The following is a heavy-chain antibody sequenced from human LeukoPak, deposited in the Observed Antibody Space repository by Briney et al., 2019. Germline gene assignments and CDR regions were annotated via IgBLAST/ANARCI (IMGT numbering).Heavy chain of an antibody. CDR2: INSDGSRT. CDR1: GFTFSTFG. V-gene: IGHV3-74*01. Sequence: GGSLRLSCAASGFTFSTFGMHWVRQAPGKGPVWVSRINSDGSRTTYADSVKGRFTISRDNAKNTLYLQLSSLRAEDTAVYYCATSPLDSRYYFDYWGQGTLVPVSS. CDR3: ATSPLDSRYYFDY. D-gene: IGHD6-13*01. J-gene: IGHJ4*02.